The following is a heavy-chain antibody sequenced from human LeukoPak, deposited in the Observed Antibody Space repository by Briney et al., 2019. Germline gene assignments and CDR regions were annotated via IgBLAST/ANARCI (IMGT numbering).Heavy chain of an antibody. CDR3: ARGAPYYYDSSGYLFDY. Sequence: SSETLSLTCTVSGGSINSYYWSWIRQPPGKGLEWIGYIYYSGSTNYNPSLKSRVTISVDTSKNQFSLKLSSVTAADTAVYYCARGAPYYYDSSGYLFDYWGQGTLVTVSS. V-gene: IGHV4-59*01. J-gene: IGHJ4*02. D-gene: IGHD3-22*01. CDR1: GGSINSYY. CDR2: IYYSGST.